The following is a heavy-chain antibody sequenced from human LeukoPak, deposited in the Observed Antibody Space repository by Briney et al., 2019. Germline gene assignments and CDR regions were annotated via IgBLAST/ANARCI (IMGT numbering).Heavy chain of an antibody. CDR1: GFTFSSYE. Sequence: GGSLRLSCAASGFTFSSYEMNWVRQAPGEGLEWVSYISSSGSTIYYADSVKGRFTISRDNAKNSLYLQMNSLRAEDTAVYYCARVVRDYYDSSGYFFDYWGQGTLVTVSS. J-gene: IGHJ4*02. CDR3: ARVVRDYYDSSGYFFDY. CDR2: ISSSGSTI. D-gene: IGHD3-22*01. V-gene: IGHV3-48*03.